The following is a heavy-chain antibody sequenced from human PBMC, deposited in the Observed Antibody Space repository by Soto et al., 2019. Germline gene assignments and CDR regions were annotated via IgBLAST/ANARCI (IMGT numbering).Heavy chain of an antibody. J-gene: IGHJ4*02. CDR3: ARLRWEQPWVFDY. CDR1: GGSFRGYY. D-gene: IGHD1-26*01. V-gene: IGHV4-34*02. CDR2: INHSGGT. Sequence: QVQLQQWGAGWLKPSETRSLTSAAYGGSFRGYYWSWIRQPPVKGLEWIGEINHSGGTNYNPSLKSRVTISVDTSKNQFSLKLSSVTAADTAVFYCARLRWEQPWVFDYWGQGTLVTVSS.